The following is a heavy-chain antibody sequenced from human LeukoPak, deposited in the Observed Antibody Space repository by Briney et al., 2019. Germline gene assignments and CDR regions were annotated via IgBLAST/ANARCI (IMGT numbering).Heavy chain of an antibody. J-gene: IGHJ3*02. CDR2: THYSGST. V-gene: IGHV4-61*03. Sequence: SETLSLTCTVSGGSVSSSYYWYWIRQPPGKGLEWIGYTHYSGSTNYNPSLKNRVTISADTSKNHFSLKLSSVTAADTAVYYCARGLGGYARAAFDIWGQGTMVTVSS. CDR1: GGSVSSSYY. CDR3: ARGLGGYARAAFDI. D-gene: IGHD6-25*01.